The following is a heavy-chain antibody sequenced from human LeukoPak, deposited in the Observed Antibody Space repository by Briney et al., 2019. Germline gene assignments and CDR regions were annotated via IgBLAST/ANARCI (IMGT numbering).Heavy chain of an antibody. Sequence: GASVKVSCKASGYTFTNYAMNWVRQAPGQGFEWMGWINTNTGNPTYAQGFTGRFVFSVDTSVSTAYLKISSLKAEDTAVYYCARLLVVVPGASIHWFDPWGQGTLVTVSS. V-gene: IGHV7-4-1*02. CDR3: ARLLVVVPGASIHWFDP. J-gene: IGHJ5*02. CDR1: GYTFTNYA. D-gene: IGHD2-2*01. CDR2: INTNTGNP.